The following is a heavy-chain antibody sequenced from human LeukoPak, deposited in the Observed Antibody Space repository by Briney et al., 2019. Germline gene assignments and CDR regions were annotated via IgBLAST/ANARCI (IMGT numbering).Heavy chain of an antibody. D-gene: IGHD2-2*01. CDR2: ISYDGSNK. Sequence: QAGGSLRLSCAASGFTFSSYAMHWVRQAPGKGLEWVAVISYDGSNKYYADSVKGRFTISRDNSKSTLYLQMNSLRAEDTAVYYCARGVSYCSSTSCPRGVDYYYYYMDVWGKGTTVTVSS. CDR3: ARGVSYCSSTSCPRGVDYYYYYMDV. V-gene: IGHV3-30-3*01. CDR1: GFTFSSYA. J-gene: IGHJ6*03.